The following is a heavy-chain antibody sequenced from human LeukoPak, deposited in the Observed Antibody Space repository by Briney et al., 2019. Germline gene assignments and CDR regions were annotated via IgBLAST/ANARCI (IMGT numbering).Heavy chain of an antibody. CDR2: ISSSGSTI. D-gene: IGHD2-2*01. J-gene: IGHJ3*02. Sequence: GGSLRLSCAASGFTFSDYYMIWIRQAPGKGLEWVSYISSSGSTIYYADSVKGRFTISRDNAKNSLYLQMNSLRADDTAVYYCARQNMYLGERGAFDIWGQGTMVTVSS. CDR1: GFTFSDYY. CDR3: ARQNMYLGERGAFDI. V-gene: IGHV3-11*01.